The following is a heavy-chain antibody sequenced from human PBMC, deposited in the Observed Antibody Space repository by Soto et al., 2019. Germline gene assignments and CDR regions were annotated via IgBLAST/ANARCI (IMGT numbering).Heavy chain of an antibody. V-gene: IGHV1-8*01. Sequence: QVPLVQSGAEVKKPGASVKVSCKASGYTFTSYDINWVRQATGQGLEWMGWMNPNSGNTGYAQKFQGRVTMTRNTSISTAYMELSSLRSEDTAVYYCARGIHCSGGSCYSDAFDIWGQGTMVTVSS. CDR3: ARGIHCSGGSCYSDAFDI. D-gene: IGHD2-15*01. CDR1: GYTFTSYD. J-gene: IGHJ3*02. CDR2: MNPNSGNT.